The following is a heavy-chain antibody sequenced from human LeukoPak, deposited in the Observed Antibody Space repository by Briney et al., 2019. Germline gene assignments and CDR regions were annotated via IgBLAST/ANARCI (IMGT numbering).Heavy chain of an antibody. CDR3: AKAPATGEGYYFYYMDV. D-gene: IGHD7-27*01. J-gene: IGHJ6*03. CDR2: VNGRGATT. Sequence: GGSLRLSCAASGFSFSIYFMNWVRQAPGKGPEWVASVNGRGATTYYADSVRGRFTISRDNSKNTLYLQMISLGADDTAVYFCAKAPATGEGYYFYYMDVWGKGTTVTVSS. V-gene: IGHV3-23*01. CDR1: GFSFSIYF.